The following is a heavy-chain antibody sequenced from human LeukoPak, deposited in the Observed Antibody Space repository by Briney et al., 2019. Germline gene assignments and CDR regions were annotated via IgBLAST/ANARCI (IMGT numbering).Heavy chain of an antibody. CDR2: INPNSGGT. Sequence: ASVKVSCKASGYTFTGYYMHWVRQAPGQGLEWMGWINPNSGGTNYAQKFQGRVTMTRDTSISAAYMELSRLRSDDTAVYYCATSYGSGSYSVYMDVWGKGTTVTISS. CDR3: ATSYGSGSYSVYMDV. V-gene: IGHV1-2*02. CDR1: GYTFTGYY. J-gene: IGHJ6*03. D-gene: IGHD3-10*01.